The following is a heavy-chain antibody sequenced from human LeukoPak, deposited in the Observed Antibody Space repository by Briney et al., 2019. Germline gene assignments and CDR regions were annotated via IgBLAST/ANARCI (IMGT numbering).Heavy chain of an antibody. CDR1: GGSISSDTYF. D-gene: IGHD6-19*01. CDR2: ISSTGRT. V-gene: IGHV4-61*02. J-gene: IGHJ5*02. Sequence: SETLSLTCTVSGGSISSDTYFWSWLRQPAGKGLEWIGRISSTGRTDYNPSLTSRVTISVDMSKNQLSMMLTSVTVADTAVYYCAKGAGPPCFDPWGQGTLVTVSS. CDR3: AKGAGPPCFDP.